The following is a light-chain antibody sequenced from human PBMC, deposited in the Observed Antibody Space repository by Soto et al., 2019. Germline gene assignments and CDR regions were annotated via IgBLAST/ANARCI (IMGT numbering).Light chain of an antibody. J-gene: IGKJ1*01. V-gene: IGKV3-11*01. CDR3: QQRSNWPT. Sequence: VLTQSPATLSLSPGERATLSCRASQSVSTYLAWYQQKPGQAPRLLIYDASNRATGIPARFSGSGSGTDFTLTISSLEPEDFAVYYCQQRSNWPTFGQGTKVEIK. CDR1: QSVSTY. CDR2: DAS.